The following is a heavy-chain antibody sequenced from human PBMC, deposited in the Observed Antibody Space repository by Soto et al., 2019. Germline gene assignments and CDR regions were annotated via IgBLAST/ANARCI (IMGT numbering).Heavy chain of an antibody. CDR2: IIPIFGAA. V-gene: IGHV1-69*13. CDR3: ASGPLPEQLVSPFYYYYYGMDV. Sequence: SVKVSCKASGGTFSSYAISWVRQAPGQGLEWMGGIIPIFGAANYAQKFQGRVTITADESTSTAYMELSSLRSEDTAVYYCASGPLPEQLVSPFYYYYYGMDVWGQGTTVTVSS. CDR1: GGTFSSYA. J-gene: IGHJ6*02. D-gene: IGHD6-6*01.